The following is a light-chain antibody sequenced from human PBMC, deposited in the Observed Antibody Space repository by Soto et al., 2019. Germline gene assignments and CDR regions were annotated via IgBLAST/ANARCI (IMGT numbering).Light chain of an antibody. CDR1: SYDIGAGYD. J-gene: IGLJ3*02. Sequence: QSVLTQPPSVSGAPGQRVTISCTGSSYDIGAGYDVHWYQQFPGTAPKLLIYGNSNRPSGVPDRFSGSKSGTSASLAITGLQAEDEADYYCQSYDSRLTGWGMFGGGTKLTVL. CDR2: GNS. V-gene: IGLV1-40*01. CDR3: QSYDSRLTGWGM.